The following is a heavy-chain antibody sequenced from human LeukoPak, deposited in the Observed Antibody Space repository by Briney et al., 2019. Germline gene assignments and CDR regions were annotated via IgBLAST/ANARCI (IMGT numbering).Heavy chain of an antibody. J-gene: IGHJ4*02. V-gene: IGHV3-21*01. CDR1: GFTFSSYS. CDR3: ARDAAAGTFGY. Sequence: GGSLRLSCAASGFTFSSYSMNWVRQAPGRGLEWVSSISSSSSYIYYADSVKGRFTISRDNAKNSLYLQMNSLRAEDTAVYYCARDAAAGTFGYWGQGTLVTASS. D-gene: IGHD6-13*01. CDR2: ISSSSSYI.